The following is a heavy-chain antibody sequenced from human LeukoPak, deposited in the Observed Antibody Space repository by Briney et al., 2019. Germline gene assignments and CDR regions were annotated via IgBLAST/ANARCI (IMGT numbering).Heavy chain of an antibody. V-gene: IGHV3-74*03. CDR1: GFPLNTYW. CDR3: ARDIDWILFDY. Sequence: GGSLRLSCAASGFPLNTYWMHWVRQAPGKGLVWVARVNREGTTTTYADSVKGRFTISRDNAKNTLYLQMNNLRAEDTAVYYCARDIDWILFDYWGQGTLVTVSS. CDR2: VNREGTTT. J-gene: IGHJ4*02. D-gene: IGHD3-9*01.